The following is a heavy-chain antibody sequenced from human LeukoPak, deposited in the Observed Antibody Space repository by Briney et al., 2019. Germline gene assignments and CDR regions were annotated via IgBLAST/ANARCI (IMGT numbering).Heavy chain of an antibody. CDR3: AKDSPFFFQH. J-gene: IGHJ1*01. CDR2: INPKSGET. V-gene: IGHV1-2*02. D-gene: IGHD3-3*01. Sequence: ASVKVSCKASGYTFTGYYMHWVRQAPGQGLEWMGWINPKSGETHYQQKFQGRVTMTRDTSITTAYMDLRNLRSDDMAVYYCAKDSPFFFQHWGQGTLITVSS. CDR1: GYTFTGYY.